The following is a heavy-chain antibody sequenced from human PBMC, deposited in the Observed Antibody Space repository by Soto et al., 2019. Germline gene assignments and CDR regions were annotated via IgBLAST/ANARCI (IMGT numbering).Heavy chain of an antibody. CDR2: IKQDGSEK. Sequence: EVQLVESGGGLVQPGGSLRLSCADSGFSLSNYWMSWVRQAPGMGLEWVASIKQDGSEKYYVDSVKGRFTISRDNAKNSLCLRMNSRRAEDRAVYYCARFRSLDPWGQGTLVTVSS. V-gene: IGHV3-7*03. J-gene: IGHJ5*02. CDR1: GFSLSNYW. D-gene: IGHD3-10*01. CDR3: ARFRSLDP.